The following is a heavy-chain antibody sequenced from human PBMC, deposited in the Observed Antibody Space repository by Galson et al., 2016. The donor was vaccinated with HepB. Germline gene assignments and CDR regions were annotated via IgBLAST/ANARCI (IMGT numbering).Heavy chain of an antibody. CDR3: ARVGNYGSGSYFSQILNWFDL. Sequence: SVKVSCKASGYTFTGYYMHWVRQAPGQGLEWMGWINPNSGGTDYAQKFRGRVTMTRDTSISTANMELSRLRSDDTAVYYCARVGNYGSGSYFSQILNWFDLWGQGTLVTVSS. J-gene: IGHJ5*02. V-gene: IGHV1-2*02. D-gene: IGHD3-10*01. CDR2: INPNSGGT. CDR1: GYTFTGYY.